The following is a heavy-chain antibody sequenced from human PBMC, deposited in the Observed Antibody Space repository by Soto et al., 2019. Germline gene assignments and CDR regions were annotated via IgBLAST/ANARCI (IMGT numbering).Heavy chain of an antibody. V-gene: IGHV3-9*02. Sequence: GGSLRLSCAASGFTSNDHATHWIRQVPGKGLEWVSGIYWHGDRIDYADSVEGRFTISRDNAKNSLYLQMNSLRPEDTALYYCVKDQTAGGLDCWGQGTLVTVSS. D-gene: IGHD2-21*02. CDR1: GFTSNDHA. CDR3: VKDQTAGGLDC. J-gene: IGHJ4*02. CDR2: IYWHGDRI.